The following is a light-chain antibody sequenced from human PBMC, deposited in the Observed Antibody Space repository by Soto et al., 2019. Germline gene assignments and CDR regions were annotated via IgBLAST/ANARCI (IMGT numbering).Light chain of an antibody. CDR3: QQYNNWHLYT. Sequence: EIVMTQSPATLSVSPGERATLSCRASQSVSSNLAWYQQKPGQAPRLLIYGASTRATGIPARFSGSGSGTEFTITISSLQSEDFEVYYCQQYNNWHLYTFGQGTKLEIK. J-gene: IGKJ2*01. V-gene: IGKV3-15*01. CDR2: GAS. CDR1: QSVSSN.